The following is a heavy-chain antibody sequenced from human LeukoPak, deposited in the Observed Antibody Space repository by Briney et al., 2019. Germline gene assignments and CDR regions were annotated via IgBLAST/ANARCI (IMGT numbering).Heavy chain of an antibody. V-gene: IGHV5-51*01. D-gene: IGHD3-22*01. CDR1: GYSFTSYW. Sequence: GESLKISCKGSGYSFTSYWIGWVRQMPGKGLEWMGIIYPGDSDTRYSPSFQGQVTISADKSISTAYLQWSSLKASDTAMYYCAGHGGPYYDSSGYYHEFDYWGQGTLVTVSS. J-gene: IGHJ4*02. CDR3: AGHGGPYYDSSGYYHEFDY. CDR2: IYPGDSDT.